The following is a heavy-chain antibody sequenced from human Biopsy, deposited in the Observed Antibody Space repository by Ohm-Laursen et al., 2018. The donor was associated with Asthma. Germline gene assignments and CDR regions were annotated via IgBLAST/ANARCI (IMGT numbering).Heavy chain of an antibody. CDR1: GAMFGNYA. CDR2: ISPIIGPT. V-gene: IGHV1-69*06. Sequence: SSVKVSCKASGAMFGNYAISWVRQAPGLGLVWLGGISPIIGPTHYAQRFQGRVTITPDIFTRTVYMYLSGLRFDDTAIYYCATPSPKMVIFCYYYHMDVWGQGTTVIVSS. D-gene: IGHD3-3*02. J-gene: IGHJ6*02. CDR3: ATPSPKMVIFCYYYHMDV.